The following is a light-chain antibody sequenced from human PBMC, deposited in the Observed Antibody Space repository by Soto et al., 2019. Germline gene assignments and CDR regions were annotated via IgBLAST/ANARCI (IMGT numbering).Light chain of an antibody. CDR3: CSYAGSSTLV. J-gene: IGLJ2*01. Sequence: QSVLTQPASVSGSPGQSITISCTGTRSDVGSFSFVSWYQHHPGKAPKVIIYEATKRPSGVSNRFSGSKSGNTASLTISGLQAEDEADYYCCSYAGSSTLVFGGGTKVTVL. V-gene: IGLV2-23*01. CDR2: EAT. CDR1: RSDVGSFSF.